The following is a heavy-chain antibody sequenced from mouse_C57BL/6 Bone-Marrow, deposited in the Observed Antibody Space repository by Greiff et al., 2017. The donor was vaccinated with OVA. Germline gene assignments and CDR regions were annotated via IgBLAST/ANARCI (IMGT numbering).Heavy chain of an antibody. D-gene: IGHD2-1*01. CDR3: ARGKYGNYDYAMDY. V-gene: IGHV1-69*01. CDR1: GYTFTSYW. J-gene: IGHJ4*01. CDR2: IDPSDSYT. Sequence: QVQLQQPGAELVMPGASVKLSCKASGYTFTSYWMHWVKQRPGQGLEWIGEIDPSDSYTNYNQKFKGKSTLTVDKSSSTAYMQLSSLTSEDSAVYYCARGKYGNYDYAMDYWGQGTSVTVSP.